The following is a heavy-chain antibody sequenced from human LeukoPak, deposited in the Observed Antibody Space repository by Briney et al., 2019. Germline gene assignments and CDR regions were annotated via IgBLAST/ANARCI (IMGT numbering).Heavy chain of an antibody. CDR3: ARPQGFSDAFDI. CDR1: GYTFTSYD. J-gene: IGHJ3*02. Sequence: GASVKVSCKASGYTFTSYDINWVRQATGQGLEWMGWMNPNSGNTSYAQKFQGRVTMTRDTSTSTVYMELSSLRSEDTAVYYCARPQGFSDAFDIWGQGTMVTVSS. V-gene: IGHV1-8*01. CDR2: MNPNSGNT.